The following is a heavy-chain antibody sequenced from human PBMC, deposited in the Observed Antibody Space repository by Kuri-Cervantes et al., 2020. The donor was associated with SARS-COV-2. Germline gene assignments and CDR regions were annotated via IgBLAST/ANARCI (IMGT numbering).Heavy chain of an antibody. CDR1: GGSFSGYY. D-gene: IGHD3-22*01. J-gene: IGHJ4*02. Sequence: SETLSLTCAVYGGSFSGYYWSWIRQPPGKGLEWIGEINHSGSTNYNPSLKSRVTISVDTSKNQFSLKLSSVTAADTAVYYCARARVDYYDSSGLDYWGQGTLVTDSS. CDR3: ARARVDYYDSSGLDY. V-gene: IGHV4-34*01. CDR2: INHSGST.